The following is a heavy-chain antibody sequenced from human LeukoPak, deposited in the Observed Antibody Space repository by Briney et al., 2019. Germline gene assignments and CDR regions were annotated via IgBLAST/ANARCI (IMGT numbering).Heavy chain of an antibody. CDR1: GFTFSKYW. CDR3: ATKQWLAPPPDS. CDR2: INTDGTVT. Sequence: HPGGSLRLSCAASGFTFSKYWMLTVRQAPGKGLESVSRINTDGTVTTYADSVKGRFTVSRDNADNTMFLQMNSVGDEDTAVYYCATKQWLAPPPDSWGQGTPVTVSS. D-gene: IGHD6-19*01. V-gene: IGHV3-74*01. J-gene: IGHJ4*02.